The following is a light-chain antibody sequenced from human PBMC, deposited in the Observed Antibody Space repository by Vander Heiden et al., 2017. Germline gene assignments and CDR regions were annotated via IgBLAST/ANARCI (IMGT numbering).Light chain of an antibody. CDR1: QSSRRS. J-gene: IGKJ2*01. CDR2: DTS. V-gene: IGKV3-15*01. CDR3: HQYSKWPPVYT. Sequence: EIVMTQSPGTLSVSPGERATLSCRASQSSRRSLGWYQQRPGQAPRLLIYDTSTRATGVPARFSGSGSGTEFTLTISSLQSEDFAVYYCHQYSKWPPVYTFGQGTKLEIK.